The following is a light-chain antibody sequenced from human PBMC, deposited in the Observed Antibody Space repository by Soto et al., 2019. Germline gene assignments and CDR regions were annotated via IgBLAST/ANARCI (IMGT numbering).Light chain of an antibody. J-gene: IGLJ1*01. CDR3: QSYDSTLKGCV. CDR1: SSNIGADYE. CDR2: GNT. V-gene: IGLV1-40*01. Sequence: QSVLTQPPSVSGAPGQRVTISCSGGSSNIGADYEVHWYQQLPGTAPKLLIYGNTNRPSGVPDRFSGSKSGSSASLAISGLQAEDEADYFCQSYDSTLKGCVFGPGTQLTVL.